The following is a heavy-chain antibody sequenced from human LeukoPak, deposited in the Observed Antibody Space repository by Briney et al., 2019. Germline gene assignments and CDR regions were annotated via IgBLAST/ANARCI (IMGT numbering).Heavy chain of an antibody. Sequence: GGSLRLSCAASGFTFSSYSMNWVRQAPGKGLEWVGRIKSKTDGGTTDYAAPVKGRFTISRDDSKNTLYLQMNSLKTEDTAVYYCTTDFHYYDSSGYYSLAAFDIWGQGTMVTVSS. D-gene: IGHD3-22*01. J-gene: IGHJ3*02. CDR3: TTDFHYYDSSGYYSLAAFDI. CDR2: IKSKTDGGTT. V-gene: IGHV3-15*01. CDR1: GFTFSSYS.